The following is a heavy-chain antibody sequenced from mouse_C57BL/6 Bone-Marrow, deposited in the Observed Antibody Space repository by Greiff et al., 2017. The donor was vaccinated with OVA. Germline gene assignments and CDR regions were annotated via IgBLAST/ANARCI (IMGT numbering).Heavy chain of an antibody. Sequence: ESGPGLVKPSQSLSLTCSVTGYSITSGYYWNWIRQFPGNKLEWMGYISYDGSNNYNPSLKNRISITRDTSKNQFFLKLNSVTTEDTATYYCARYYGNYGRANDYWGQGTSVTVSS. CDR3: ARYYGNYGRANDY. V-gene: IGHV3-6*01. CDR2: ISYDGSN. CDR1: GYSITSGYY. J-gene: IGHJ4*01. D-gene: IGHD2-1*01.